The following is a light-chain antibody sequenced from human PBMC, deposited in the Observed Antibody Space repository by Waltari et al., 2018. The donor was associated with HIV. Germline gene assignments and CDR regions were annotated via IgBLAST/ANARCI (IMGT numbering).Light chain of an antibody. CDR2: WAS. J-gene: IGKJ2*01. V-gene: IGKV4-1*01. Sequence: DIVMTQSTDSLAASLGERATINCKSSPSVLYSSNNKNYLAWYQQKPGQPPKLLIYWASTRESGVPDRFSGSGSGTDFTLTISSLQAEDVAVYYCQQYYSTPYTFGQGTKLQIK. CDR3: QQYYSTPYT. CDR1: PSVLYSSNNKNY.